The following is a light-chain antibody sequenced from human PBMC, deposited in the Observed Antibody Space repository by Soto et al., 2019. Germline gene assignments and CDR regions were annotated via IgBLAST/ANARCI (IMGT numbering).Light chain of an antibody. CDR2: GTS. CDR1: QRVRSSY. Sequence: EIVLTQSPGTLSLSPGEGATLSCRASQRVRSSYLAWYQQKPGQAPRLLIYGTSSRATGIPDRFRGSGSGTDFTLNISRLETEDFAVYYCQQYGSSPPRTFGQGTRLEIK. J-gene: IGKJ2*01. V-gene: IGKV3-20*01. CDR3: QQYGSSPPRT.